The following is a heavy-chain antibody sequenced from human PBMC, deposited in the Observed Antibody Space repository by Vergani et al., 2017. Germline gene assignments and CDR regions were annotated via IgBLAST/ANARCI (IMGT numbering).Heavy chain of an antibody. CDR1: GYSISSGYF. CDR2: IDRTGRT. J-gene: IGHJ3*01. CDR3: SRYGMSPGEIDPKNSFHF. D-gene: IGHD3-10*01. Sequence: QVQLQESGPRLVKPSETLSLICSVSGYSISSGYFWGWIRQSPGKGLEWLGTIDRTGRTHNNPSLKSRLTISVDTTKNQSSLRLTSATAADTAVYFCSRYGMSPGEIDPKNSFHFWGQGTRVSVSA. V-gene: IGHV4-38-2*02.